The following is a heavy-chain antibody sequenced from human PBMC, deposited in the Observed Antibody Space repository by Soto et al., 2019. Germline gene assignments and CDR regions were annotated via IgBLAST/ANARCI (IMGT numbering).Heavy chain of an antibody. CDR2: ISDSGAGT. D-gene: IGHD3-10*01. CDR1: GFIFSTSA. CDR3: AKVRGSGSYHIFDY. J-gene: IGHJ4*02. Sequence: GGSLRLSCAGSGFIFSTSAMTWVRQAPGKGLEWVSSISDSGAGTYYADSVKGWFTISRDNSKSTLYLQMNSLRAEDTAVYFCAKVRGSGSYHIFDYWGQGTLVTVSS. V-gene: IGHV3-23*01.